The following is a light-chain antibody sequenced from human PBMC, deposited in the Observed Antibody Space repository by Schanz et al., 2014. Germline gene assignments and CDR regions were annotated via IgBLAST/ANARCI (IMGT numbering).Light chain of an antibody. J-gene: IGLJ1*01. V-gene: IGLV2-11*01. Sequence: QSALTQPRSVSGSPGQSVTISCTGTTSDVGGYNYVSWYQQHPGKAPKLMIYDVSKRPSGVPDRFSGSKSGNTASLTISGLRAEDEADYYCSSYRRTATVAVFGTGTKLTVL. CDR3: SSYRRTATVAV. CDR1: TSDVGGYNY. CDR2: DVS.